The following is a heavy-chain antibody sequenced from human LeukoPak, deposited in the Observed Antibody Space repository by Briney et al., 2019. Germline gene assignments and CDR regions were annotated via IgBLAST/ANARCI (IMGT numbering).Heavy chain of an antibody. CDR1: GFTFSSYA. CDR2: ISGSGGST. D-gene: IGHD2-15*01. V-gene: IGHV3-23*01. Sequence: GGSLRLSCAASGFTFSSYAMSWVRQAPGKGLEWVSAISGSGGSTYYADSVKGRFTISRDNAKNSLYLQMNSLRAEDTAVYYCARTVVVVALDYWGQGTLVTVSS. CDR3: ARTVVVVALDY. J-gene: IGHJ4*02.